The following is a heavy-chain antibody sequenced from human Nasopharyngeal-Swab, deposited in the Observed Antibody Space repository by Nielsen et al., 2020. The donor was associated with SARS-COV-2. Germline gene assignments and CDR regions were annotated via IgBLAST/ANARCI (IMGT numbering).Heavy chain of an antibody. CDR2: IYYSGST. CDR3: ARDGYDFWSGYLRGTGRCYYYYYMDV. J-gene: IGHJ6*03. D-gene: IGHD3-3*01. V-gene: IGHV4-30-4*01. Sequence: RQAPGKGLEWFGYIYYSGSTYYNPSLKSRVTISVDTSKNQFSLKLSSVTAADTAVYYCARDGYDFWSGYLRGTGRCYYYYYMDVWGKGTTVTVSS.